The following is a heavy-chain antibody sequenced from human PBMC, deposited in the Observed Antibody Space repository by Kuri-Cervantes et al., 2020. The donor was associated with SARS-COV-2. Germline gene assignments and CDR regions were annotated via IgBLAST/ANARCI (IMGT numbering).Heavy chain of an antibody. CDR2: IYSGGST. J-gene: IGHJ6*02. CDR1: TFTFNNYA. CDR3: ARERYGDYVSPYQYYGMDV. V-gene: IGHV3-53*01. Sequence: GESLKISCAASTFTFNNYALIWVRQAPGKGLEWVSVIYSGGSTYYADSVKGRFTISRDSSKNMLYLQMNSLRAEDTAVYYCARERYGDYVSPYQYYGMDVWGQGTTVTVSS. D-gene: IGHD4-17*01.